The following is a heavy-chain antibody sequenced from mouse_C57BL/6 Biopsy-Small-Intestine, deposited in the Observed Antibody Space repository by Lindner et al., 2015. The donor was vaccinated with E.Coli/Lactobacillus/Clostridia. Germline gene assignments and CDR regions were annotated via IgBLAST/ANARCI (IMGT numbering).Heavy chain of an antibody. CDR2: IYPNNGNT. D-gene: IGHD1-1*01. J-gene: IGHJ2*01. V-gene: IGHV1-34*02. CDR1: GYTFTDYN. CDR3: AREDYYDALDY. Sequence: VQLQESGPELVKPGDSVKMSCKASGYTFTDYNMDWVKQSHGKSLEWIGYIYPNNGNTGYNQKFKSKATLTVDKSSSTAYMELHSLTSEDSAVYYCAREDYYDALDYWGQGTTLTVSS.